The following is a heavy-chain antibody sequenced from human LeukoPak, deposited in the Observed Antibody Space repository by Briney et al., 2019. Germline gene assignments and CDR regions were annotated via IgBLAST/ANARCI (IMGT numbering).Heavy chain of an antibody. CDR1: GGSISGYY. D-gene: IGHD6-19*01. CDR3: AREVPGAGHFGY. Sequence: KSSETLSLTCTDSGGSISGYYWNRIRQPPGKGLEWIGYIYYTGVTNYNPSLQSRVTMSVDTSKNLFSLNLNSVSAADTAIYYWAREVPGAGHFGYWGQGILVTVSP. V-gene: IGHV4-59*01. J-gene: IGHJ4*02. CDR2: IYYTGVT.